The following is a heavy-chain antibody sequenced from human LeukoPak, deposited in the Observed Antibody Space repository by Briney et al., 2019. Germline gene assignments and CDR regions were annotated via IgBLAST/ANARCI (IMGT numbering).Heavy chain of an antibody. J-gene: IGHJ4*02. V-gene: IGHV3-15*01. CDR2: IKSKTDGGTT. Sequence: PGGSLRLSCAASGFTFSNAWMSWVRQAPGKGLEWVGRIKSKTDGGTTDYAAPVKGRFTISRDDSKNTLYLQMNSLKTEDTAVYYCTTRFAMIVDFLVYWGQGTLVTVSS. D-gene: IGHD3-22*01. CDR1: GFTFSNAW. CDR3: TTRFAMIVDFLVY.